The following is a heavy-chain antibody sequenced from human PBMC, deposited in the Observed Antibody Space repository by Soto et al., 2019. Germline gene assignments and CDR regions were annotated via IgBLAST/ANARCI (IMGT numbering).Heavy chain of an antibody. J-gene: IGHJ4*02. V-gene: IGHV3-15*01. CDR1: GFTFSNAW. CDR3: TTDRYCSGGSCYYSGSFDY. Sequence: PGGSLRLSCAASGFTFSNAWMSWVRQAPGKXLEWVGRIKSKTDGGTTDYAAPVKGRFTISRDDSKNTLYLQMNSPKTEDTAVYYCTTDRYCSGGSCYYSGSFDYWGQGTLVTVSS. CDR2: IKSKTDGGTT. D-gene: IGHD2-15*01.